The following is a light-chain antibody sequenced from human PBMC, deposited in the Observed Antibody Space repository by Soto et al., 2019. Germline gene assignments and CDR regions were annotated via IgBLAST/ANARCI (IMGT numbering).Light chain of an antibody. CDR2: GAS. Sequence: ERVMTLSPNILSVSPGERATLSFRASQSVSSNLAWYQQKPGQAPRLLIYGASIRATDVPVRFSGSGSGTDFTLTINSLQSDDSVFYYCQQYNTWPIAFGQGTRLEIK. CDR3: QQYNTWPIA. J-gene: IGKJ5*01. V-gene: IGKV3-15*01. CDR1: QSVSSN.